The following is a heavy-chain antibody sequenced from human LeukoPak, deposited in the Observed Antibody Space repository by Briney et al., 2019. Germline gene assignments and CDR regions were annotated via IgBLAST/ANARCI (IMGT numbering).Heavy chain of an antibody. D-gene: IGHD6-19*01. V-gene: IGHV4-34*01. CDR1: GGSFSGNY. CDR2: INYSGST. CDR3: ARRGVVVAGIERMDAFDI. Sequence: SETLSLTCAVYGGSFSGNYWSWIRQPPGKGLEWIGEINYSGSTNYNPSLKSRVTISLDTSKNRFSLKLSSVTAADTAVYYCARRGVVVAGIERMDAFDIWGQGTMVTVSS. J-gene: IGHJ3*02.